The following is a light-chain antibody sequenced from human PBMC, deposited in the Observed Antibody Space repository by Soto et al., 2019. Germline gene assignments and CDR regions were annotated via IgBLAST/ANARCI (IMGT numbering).Light chain of an antibody. CDR3: LQHNSYPRT. CDR1: QDIRND. J-gene: IGKJ1*01. CDR2: AAS. V-gene: IGKV1-17*01. Sequence: DIPMTQSPSSLSASVGDRVTITCRAGQDIRNDLAWYQQKPGRAPRRLIYAASSLRSGVPSRFSGSGAGTEFTLTISSLQPEDFATYYCLQHNSYPRTFGQGTKVDIK.